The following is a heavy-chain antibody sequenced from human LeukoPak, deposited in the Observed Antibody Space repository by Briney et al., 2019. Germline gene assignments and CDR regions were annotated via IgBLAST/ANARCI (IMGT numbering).Heavy chain of an antibody. CDR3: ASPGAENYYDGLDY. CDR2: INHSGST. D-gene: IGHD3-22*01. Sequence: SGALSLTCVVYGGSLIGYYWSGIRQPPGKGLEWVGEINHSGSTNYTPSLKSRVTISVDTSKNQFALKLSSVTAAGAAVYYCASPGAENYYDGLDYWGQGTLVTVSS. V-gene: IGHV4-34*01. CDR1: GGSLIGYY. J-gene: IGHJ4*02.